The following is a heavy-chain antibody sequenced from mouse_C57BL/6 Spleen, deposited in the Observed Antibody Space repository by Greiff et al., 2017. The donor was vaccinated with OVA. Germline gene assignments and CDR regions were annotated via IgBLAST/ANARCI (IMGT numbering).Heavy chain of an antibody. V-gene: IGHV1-72*01. CDR1: GYTFTSYW. D-gene: IGHD2-2*01. CDR2: IDPNSGGT. Sequence: VQLQQPGAELVKPGASVKLSCKASGYTFTSYWMHWVKQRPGRGLEWIGRIDPNSGGTKYNEKFKSKATLTVDKPSSTAYMQRSSLTSEDSAVYYGARGGVWLRQDAMDYWGQGTSVTVST. CDR3: ARGGVWLRQDAMDY. J-gene: IGHJ4*01.